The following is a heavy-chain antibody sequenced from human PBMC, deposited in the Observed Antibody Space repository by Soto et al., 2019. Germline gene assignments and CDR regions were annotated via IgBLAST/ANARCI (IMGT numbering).Heavy chain of an antibody. Sequence: SETLSLTCTVSGGSISSSSYYWGWIRQPPGKGLEWIGSIYFTGSTNYNPSLKSRVTMSLDTSRNQFSLKLSSVTAADTAVYYCTRGPPRVQWFDPWGLGTLVTVPQ. CDR2: IYFTGST. V-gene: IGHV4-39*07. CDR3: TRGPPRVQWFDP. J-gene: IGHJ5*02. CDR1: GGSISSSSYY.